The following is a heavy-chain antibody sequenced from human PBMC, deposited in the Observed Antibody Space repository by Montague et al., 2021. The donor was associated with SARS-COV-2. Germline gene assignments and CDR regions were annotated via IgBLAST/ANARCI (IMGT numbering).Heavy chain of an antibody. CDR2: ISSTGST. D-gene: IGHD2-15*01. Sequence: SETLSLTCSVSGDSFTYFYWSWIRQSPGKGLEWIGYISSTGSTXXXPSXKGRFTISVDTSENQFSLKVTSVTAADTAVYYCARKVVLADCFDFWGHGTLVTVSS. J-gene: IGHJ4*01. CDR1: GDSFTYFY. CDR3: ARKVVLADCFDF. V-gene: IGHV4-59*01.